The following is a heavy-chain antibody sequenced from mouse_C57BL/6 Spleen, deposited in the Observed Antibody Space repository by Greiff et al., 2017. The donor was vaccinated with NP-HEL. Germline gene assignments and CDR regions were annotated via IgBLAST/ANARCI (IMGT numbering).Heavy chain of an antibody. Sequence: QVQLQQSGAELVKPGASVKISCKASGYAFSSYWMNWVKQRPGKGLEWIGQIYPENGDTEYASKFQGKATITADTSSNTAYLQLSSLTSEDTAVYYCTPLGATFDYWGQGTTLTVSS. CDR3: TPLGATFDY. J-gene: IGHJ2*01. CDR2: IYPENGDT. CDR1: GYAFSSYW. V-gene: IGHV1-80*01. D-gene: IGHD4-1*01.